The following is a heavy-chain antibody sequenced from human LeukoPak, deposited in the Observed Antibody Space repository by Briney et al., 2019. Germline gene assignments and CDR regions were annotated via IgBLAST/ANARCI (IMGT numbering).Heavy chain of an antibody. D-gene: IGHD3-10*01. CDR2: IYPGDSDT. CDR3: ARDMRGDSDAFDI. CDR1: GYSFTSYW. Sequence: GESLKISCKGSGYSFTSYWIGWVRQMPGKGLEWMGIIYPGDSDTRYSLSFQGQVTISADKYISTAYLQWSSLKASDTAMYYCARDMRGDSDAFDIWGQGTMVTVSS. J-gene: IGHJ3*02. V-gene: IGHV5-51*01.